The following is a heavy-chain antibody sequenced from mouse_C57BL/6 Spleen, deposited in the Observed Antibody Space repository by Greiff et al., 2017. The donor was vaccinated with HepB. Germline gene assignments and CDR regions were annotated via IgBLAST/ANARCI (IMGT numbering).Heavy chain of an antibody. CDR3: ARIATVVADYFDY. J-gene: IGHJ2*01. V-gene: IGHV1-82*01. D-gene: IGHD1-1*01. CDR1: GYAFSSSW. Sequence: VKLVESGPELVKPGASVKISCKASGYAFSSSWMNWVKQRPGKGLEWIGRIYPGDGDTNYNGKFKGKATLTADKSSSTAYMQLSSLTSEDSAVYCCARIATVVADYFDYWGQGTTLTVSS. CDR2: IYPGDGDT.